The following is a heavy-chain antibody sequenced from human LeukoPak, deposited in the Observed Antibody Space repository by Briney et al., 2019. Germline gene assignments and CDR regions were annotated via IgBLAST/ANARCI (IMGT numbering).Heavy chain of an antibody. D-gene: IGHD3-9*01. J-gene: IGHJ4*02. CDR1: GFSFSGYY. V-gene: IGHV4-34*01. CDR3: ARGLLRDDILTGYSIQHYFDY. CDR2: INHSGST. Sequence: SETLSPTCAVYGFSFSGYYWSWLRQPPGKGLEWLGEINHSGSTNYNPSLKSRVTISVDTSRNQFALKLSSGTAEDTAVYYCARGLLRDDILTGYSIQHYFDYWGQGTLVTVSS.